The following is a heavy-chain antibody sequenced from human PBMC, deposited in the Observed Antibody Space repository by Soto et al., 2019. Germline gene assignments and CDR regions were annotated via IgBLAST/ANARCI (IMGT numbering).Heavy chain of an antibody. CDR2: IYYSGST. V-gene: IGHV4-31*03. D-gene: IGHD3-3*01. CDR1: GGSISSYY. CDR3: ARVFGVVRGSYYFDY. Sequence: PSETLSLTCTVSGGSISSYYWSWIRQHPGKGLEWIGYIYYSGSTYYNPSLKSRVTISVDTSKNQFSLKLSSVTAADTAVYYCARVFGVVRGSYYFDYWGQGTLVTVSS. J-gene: IGHJ4*02.